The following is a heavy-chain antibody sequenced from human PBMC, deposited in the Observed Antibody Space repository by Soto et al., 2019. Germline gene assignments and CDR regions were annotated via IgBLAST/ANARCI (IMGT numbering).Heavy chain of an antibody. J-gene: IGHJ4*02. CDR2: VYSGGST. CDR3: AGHRQKDY. V-gene: IGHV3-66*04. CDR1: GFTVSSNY. Sequence: EVQLVESGGGLVQPGGSLRLSCAASGFTVSSNYVSWVRQAPGKGLEWVSVVYSGGSTYYPDSVKGRFTSSRDNSKNTLYLQMNSRRAEDTAVYYWAGHRQKDYWGQGTLVTVSS.